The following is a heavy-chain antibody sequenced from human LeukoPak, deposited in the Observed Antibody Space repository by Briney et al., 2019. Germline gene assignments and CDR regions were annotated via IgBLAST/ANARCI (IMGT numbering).Heavy chain of an antibody. CDR3: ANLQYYYYHMDV. V-gene: IGHV3-23*01. CDR2: ISGSGGST. CDR1: GFTFSSYG. Sequence: GGSLRLSCAASGFTFSSYGMSWVRQAPGKGLEWVSAISGSGGSTYYADSVKGRFTISRDNFKSTVSLQMDNLRADDTAIYFCANLQYYYYHMDVWGKGTMVTVSS. J-gene: IGHJ6*03.